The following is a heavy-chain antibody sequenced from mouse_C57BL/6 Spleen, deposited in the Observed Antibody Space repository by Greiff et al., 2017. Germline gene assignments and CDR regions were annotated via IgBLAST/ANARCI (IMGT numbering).Heavy chain of an antibody. J-gene: IGHJ4*01. CDR3: AKYYGSSYEAMDY. D-gene: IGHD1-1*01. CDR1: GFTFSDYG. Sequence: EVKLVESGGGLVKPGGSLKLSCAASGFTFSDYGMHWVRQAPEKGLEWVAYISSGSSTIYYADTVKGRFTISRDNAKNTLFLQMTSLRSEDTAMYYCAKYYGSSYEAMDYWGQGTSVTVSS. V-gene: IGHV5-17*01. CDR2: ISSGSSTI.